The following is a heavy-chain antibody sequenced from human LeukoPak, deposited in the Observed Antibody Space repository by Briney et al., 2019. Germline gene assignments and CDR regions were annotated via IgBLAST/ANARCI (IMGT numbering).Heavy chain of an antibody. CDR3: ARGRKYSSGWYGGWFDP. CDR1: GGSISSYY. CDR2: IYYSGST. D-gene: IGHD6-19*01. Sequence: SETLSLTCTVSGGSISSYYWSWIRQPPGKGLEWIGYIYYSGSTNYNPSLKSRVTISVDTSKNQFSLKLSSVTAADTAVYYCARGRKYSSGWYGGWFDPWGQGTLVTVSS. V-gene: IGHV4-59*01. J-gene: IGHJ5*02.